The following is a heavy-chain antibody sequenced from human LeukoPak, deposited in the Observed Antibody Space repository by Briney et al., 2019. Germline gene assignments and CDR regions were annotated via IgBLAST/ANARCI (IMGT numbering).Heavy chain of an antibody. CDR2: IKQDGSEK. D-gene: IGHD3-22*01. Sequence: GGSLRLSCAASGFAFSASYMNWVRQAPGKGLEWVANIKQDGSEKSYVDSVKGRFTVSRDNAKNSLYLQMNSLRAEDTAVYYCQGYYDSSGYYSFGYWGQGTLVTVSS. CDR1: GFAFSASY. J-gene: IGHJ4*02. V-gene: IGHV3-7*01. CDR3: QGYYDSSGYYSFGY.